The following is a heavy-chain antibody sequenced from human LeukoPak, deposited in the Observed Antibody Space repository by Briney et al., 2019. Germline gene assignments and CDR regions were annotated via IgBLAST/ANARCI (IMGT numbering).Heavy chain of an antibody. CDR2: INHSGST. J-gene: IGHJ4*02. CDR1: GFTFSSYS. D-gene: IGHD6-13*01. CDR3: ARDLAAAGLYYFDY. Sequence: GSLRLSCAASGFTFSSYSMNWVRQPPGKGLEWIGEINHSGSTNYNPSLKSRVTISVDTSKNQFSLKLSSVTAADTAVYYCARDLAAAGLYYFDYWGQGTLVTVSS. V-gene: IGHV4-34*01.